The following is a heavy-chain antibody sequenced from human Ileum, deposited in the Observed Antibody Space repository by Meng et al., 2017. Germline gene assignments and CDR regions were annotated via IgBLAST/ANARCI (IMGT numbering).Heavy chain of an antibody. Sequence: QGQLQESGPRRVRPPETLSLACTVSGGSVSSGSYYWSWIRQPPGKGLEWIGHIYYSGSTNYNPSLKSRVTISVDMSKNQFSLKLNSVTAADTAIYFCARSSTSPASYFFDYWGQGTLVTVSS. J-gene: IGHJ4*02. CDR3: ARSSTSPASYFFDY. V-gene: IGHV4-61*01. CDR1: GGSVSSGSYY. D-gene: IGHD6-6*01. CDR2: IYYSGST.